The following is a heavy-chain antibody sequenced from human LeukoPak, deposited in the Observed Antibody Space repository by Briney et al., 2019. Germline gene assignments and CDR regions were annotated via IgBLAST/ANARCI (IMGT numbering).Heavy chain of an antibody. Sequence: ASVKVSCKASGYTFTGYYMHWVRQAPGQGLEWMGWINPNSGGTNYAQKFQGGVTMTRDASISTAYMELSRLRSDDTAVYYCARPSRYCTNGVCLHQGGFDYWGQGTLVTVSS. J-gene: IGHJ4*02. CDR2: INPNSGGT. CDR3: ARPSRYCTNGVCLHQGGFDY. V-gene: IGHV1-2*02. CDR1: GYTFTGYY. D-gene: IGHD2-8*01.